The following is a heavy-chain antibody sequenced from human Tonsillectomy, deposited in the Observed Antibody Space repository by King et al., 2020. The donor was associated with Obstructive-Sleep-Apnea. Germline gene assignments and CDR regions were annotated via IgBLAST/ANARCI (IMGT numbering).Heavy chain of an antibody. Sequence: QLQESGPRLVKPSETLSLICSVSGGSINDYYWSWIRQPPGKGLEWIGYIYYSGSTDYNPSLKNRVTISVDTPKNQFSLTLSSVNATDAAVYFCARVRAATNYYGMDVWGQGTPVTVSS. D-gene: IGHD2-15*01. CDR1: GGSINDYY. J-gene: IGHJ6*02. CDR3: ARVRAATNYYGMDV. CDR2: IYYSGST. V-gene: IGHV4-59*01.